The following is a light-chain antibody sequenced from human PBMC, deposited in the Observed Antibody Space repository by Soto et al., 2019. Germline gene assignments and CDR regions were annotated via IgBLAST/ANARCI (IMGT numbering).Light chain of an antibody. CDR1: QSISSW. CDR3: QQYNSYSFT. CDR2: DAS. Sequence: DIQMTQSPSTLSASVGERVTITCRASQSISSWLAWYQQKPGKAPKLLIYDASSVESGVPSRFSGSGSGTEFTLTISSLQPDDFATYYCQQYNSYSFTFGQGTKLEIK. V-gene: IGKV1-5*01. J-gene: IGKJ2*01.